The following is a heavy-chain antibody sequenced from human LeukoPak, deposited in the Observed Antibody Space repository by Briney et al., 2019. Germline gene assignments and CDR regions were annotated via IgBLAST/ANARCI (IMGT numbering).Heavy chain of an antibody. CDR1: GFTFYRYA. D-gene: IGHD4-17*01. V-gene: IGHV3-23*01. J-gene: IGHJ4*02. Sequence: PGGSLRLSCAASGFTFYRYAMSWVRQAPGKGLEWVSGIGGSGNTTYYADSMKGRFTISRDNSKNTMYLQMSSLRVEDTAIYYCAKARGRYDYGDYYSDYWGQGILVTVSS. CDR2: IGGSGNTT. CDR3: AKARGRYDYGDYYSDY.